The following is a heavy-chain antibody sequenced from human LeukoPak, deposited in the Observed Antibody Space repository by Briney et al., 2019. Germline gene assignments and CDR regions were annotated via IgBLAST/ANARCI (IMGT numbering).Heavy chain of an antibody. CDR1: GIAFSAYA. V-gene: IGHV3-23*01. D-gene: IGHD4-17*01. Sequence: GGSLRLSCTASGIAFSAYAMTWVRQVPGKGLEWVSSQTANSDDTTYADSVRGRFTMSRDNSKNSLYLQMNNLRAEDTATYYCGRDPNGNYVGVFEFWGQGTLVTVSS. CDR2: QTANSDDT. J-gene: IGHJ3*01. CDR3: GRDPNGNYVGVFEF.